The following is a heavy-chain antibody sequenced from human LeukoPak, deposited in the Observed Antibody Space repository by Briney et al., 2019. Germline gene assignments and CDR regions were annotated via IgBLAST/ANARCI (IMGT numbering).Heavy chain of an antibody. D-gene: IGHD6-13*01. CDR3: VCGIGVAAAGDY. CDR1: GGSITHYY. Sequence: SETLSLTCTVSGGSITHYYWSWMRQPPAKGLEWIAYIHNSGNTDYNPSLQSRVTISADTSKNQFSLKLSSVTAADTAVYYCVCGIGVAAAGDYWGQGILVTVSS. CDR2: IHNSGNT. V-gene: IGHV4-59*08. J-gene: IGHJ4*02.